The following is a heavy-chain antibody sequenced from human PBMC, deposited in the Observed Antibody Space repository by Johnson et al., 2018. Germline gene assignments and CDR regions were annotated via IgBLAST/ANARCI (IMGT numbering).Heavy chain of an antibody. J-gene: IGHJ5*02. CDR1: GFTFNTNA. D-gene: IGHD1-1*01. CDR2: ISFDGSKT. V-gene: IGHV3-33*03. Sequence: QVQLVQSWGDVVQPGGSLRLSCAVSGFTFNTNAMHWVRQAPDKGLEWVAFISFDGSKTFYADSVKGRFTISRDNPKDTLTLQMASLRVEDKAVYYCEKVKDNRQLVVYHWGRGTLVTVSS. CDR3: EKVKDNRQLVVYH.